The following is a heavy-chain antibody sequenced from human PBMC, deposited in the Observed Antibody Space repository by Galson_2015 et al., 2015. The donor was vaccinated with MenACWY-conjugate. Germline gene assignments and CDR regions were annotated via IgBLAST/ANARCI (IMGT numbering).Heavy chain of an antibody. J-gene: IGHJ4*02. CDR3: ASFRDTAMVTGVGFDY. Sequence: SVKVSCKASGYTFTSYGISWVRQAPGQGLEWMGWISAYNGNTNYAQKLQGRVTMTTDTSTSTAYMELRSLRSDDTAVYCCASFRDTAMVTGVGFDYWGQGTLVTVSS. V-gene: IGHV1-18*04. CDR2: ISAYNGNT. D-gene: IGHD5-18*01. CDR1: GYTFTSYG.